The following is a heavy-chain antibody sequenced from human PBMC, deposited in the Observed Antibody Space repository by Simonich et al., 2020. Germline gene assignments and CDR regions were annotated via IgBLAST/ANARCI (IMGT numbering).Heavy chain of an antibody. D-gene: IGHD3-22*01. CDR1: GYSFTSYW. CDR2: FDPDDSYT. V-gene: IGHV5-51*01. J-gene: IGHJ4*02. CDR3: ARPTTDYDSSGYYYDY. Sequence: EVQLVQSGAEVKKPGESLKISCKGSGYSFTSYWIGWVRQMPGKGLEWMGIFDPDDSYTRYSPSFQCQVTISADKSISTAYLQWSSLKASDTAMYYCARPTTDYDSSGYYYDYWGQGTLVTVSS.